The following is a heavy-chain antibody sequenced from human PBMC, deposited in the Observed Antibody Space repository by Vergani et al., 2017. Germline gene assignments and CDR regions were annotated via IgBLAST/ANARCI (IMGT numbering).Heavy chain of an antibody. CDR3: ARALMNYYGSGTANWFDP. D-gene: IGHD3-10*01. V-gene: IGHV4-61*02. CDR1: GGSISSGSYY. CDR2: IYTSGST. J-gene: IGHJ5*02. Sequence: QVQLQESGPGLVKPSQTLSLTCTVSGGSISSGSYYWSWIRQPAGKGLEWIGRIYTSGSTNYNPSLKSRVTISVDTSKNQFSLKLSSVTAADTAVYYCARALMNYYGSGTANWFDPWGQGTLVTVSS.